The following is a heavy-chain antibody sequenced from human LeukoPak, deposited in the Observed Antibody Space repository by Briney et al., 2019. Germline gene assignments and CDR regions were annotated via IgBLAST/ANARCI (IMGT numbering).Heavy chain of an antibody. J-gene: IGHJ4*02. CDR2: ISSSSSYI. V-gene: IGHV3-21*01. Sequence: GSLRPSCAASGFTFSSYSMNWVRQAPGKGLEWVSSISSSSSYIYYADSVKGRFTISRDNAKNSLYLQMNSLRAEDTAVYYCARGTMTPTVFDYWGQGTLVTVSS. CDR1: GFTFSSYS. CDR3: ARGTMTPTVFDY. D-gene: IGHD3-22*01.